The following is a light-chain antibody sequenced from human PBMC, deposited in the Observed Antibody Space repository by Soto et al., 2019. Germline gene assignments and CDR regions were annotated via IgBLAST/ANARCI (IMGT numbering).Light chain of an antibody. CDR1: RSSIGSNV. V-gene: IGLV1-44*01. CDR3: ATWDDRLYGRV. CDR2: NNN. Sequence: QSVLTQPPSTSGTPGQRVTISCSGSRSSIGSNVVEWYQQLPGTAPKLLIYNNNQRPSGVPDRFSGSKSGTSASLAISGLQSEDEADYYCATWDDRLYGRVFSGGTKLTVL. J-gene: IGLJ3*02.